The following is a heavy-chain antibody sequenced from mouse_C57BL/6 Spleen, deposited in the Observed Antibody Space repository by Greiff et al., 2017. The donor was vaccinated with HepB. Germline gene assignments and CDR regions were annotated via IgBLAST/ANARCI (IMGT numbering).Heavy chain of an antibody. CDR1: GFNIKDYY. Sequence: VQLKESGAELVRPGASVKLSCTASGFNIKDYYMHWVKQRPEQGLEWIGRIDPEDGDTEYAPKFQGKATMTADTSSNTAYLQLSSLTSEDTAVYYCTTRGGLRRAWFAYWGQGTLVTVSA. D-gene: IGHD2-4*01. V-gene: IGHV14-1*01. CDR2: IDPEDGDT. J-gene: IGHJ3*01. CDR3: TTRGGLRRAWFAY.